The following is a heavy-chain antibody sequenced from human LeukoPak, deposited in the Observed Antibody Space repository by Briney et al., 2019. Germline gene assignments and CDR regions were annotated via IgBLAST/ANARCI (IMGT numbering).Heavy chain of an antibody. V-gene: IGHV3-9*01. CDR1: GFAFYDYA. J-gene: IGHJ4*02. Sequence: PGGSLRLSCAASGFAFYDYAMHWVRQAPGKGLEWVSSISWHSGIIAYADSVQGRFTVSRDNAKNSLYLQMNSLRAEDTAFYYCAKDRRSTSLSYEYWGQGTLVTVSS. CDR2: ISWHSGII. CDR3: AKDRRSTSLSYEY. D-gene: IGHD2-2*01.